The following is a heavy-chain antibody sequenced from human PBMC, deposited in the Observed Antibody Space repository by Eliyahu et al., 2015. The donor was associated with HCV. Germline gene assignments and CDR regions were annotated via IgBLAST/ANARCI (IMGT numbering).Heavy chain of an antibody. CDR1: GFVFSSSA. V-gene: IGHV3-23*01. Sequence: EVQLLESGGGLVRPGGSLRLSCAASGFVFSSSAMSWVRQAPGKGMEWVSAFNPSSGRTYYADSVKGRFTISRDDSQNTLYLEMSSLRVEDTAVYYCGREMGVRGWYTIDQWGQGTLVIVSS. D-gene: IGHD6-19*01. CDR3: GREMGVRGWYTIDQ. CDR2: FNPSSGRT. J-gene: IGHJ4*02.